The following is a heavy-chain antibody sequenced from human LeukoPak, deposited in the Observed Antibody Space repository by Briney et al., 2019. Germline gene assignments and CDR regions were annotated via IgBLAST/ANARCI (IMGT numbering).Heavy chain of an antibody. J-gene: IGHJ5*02. CDR1: GYTFTGYY. D-gene: IGHD3-22*01. Sequence: ASVKVSCKASGYTFTGYYMHWVRQAPGQGLEWMGWINPNSGGTNYAQKFQGRVTMTRDTSISTAYMELSRLRSDDTAVYYCARVHYDSSGYSYWFDPWAREPWSPSPQ. CDR2: INPNSGGT. CDR3: ARVHYDSSGYSYWFDP. V-gene: IGHV1-2*02.